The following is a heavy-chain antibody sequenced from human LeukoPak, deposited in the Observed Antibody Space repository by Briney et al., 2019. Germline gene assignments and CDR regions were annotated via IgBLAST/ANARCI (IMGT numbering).Heavy chain of an antibody. D-gene: IGHD5-18*01. CDR2: IWYDGSNQ. CDR1: GFTFSSYG. CDR3: ARPPTGYTYGYYSDY. Sequence: GGSLRLSCAASGFTFSSYGMHWVRQAPGKGLEWVAVIWYDGSNQYYADSVKGRFTTSRDNSKNTLYLQMNSLRAEDTAVYYCARPPTGYTYGYYSDYWGQGTLVTVSS. J-gene: IGHJ4*02. V-gene: IGHV3-33*01.